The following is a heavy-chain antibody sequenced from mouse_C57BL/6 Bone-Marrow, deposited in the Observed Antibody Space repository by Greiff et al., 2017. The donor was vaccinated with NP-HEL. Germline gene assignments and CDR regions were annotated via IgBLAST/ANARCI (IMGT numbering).Heavy chain of an antibody. D-gene: IGHD2-2*01. CDR2: INPSNGGT. CDR3: ARGRGYDVGTWFAY. J-gene: IGHJ3*01. CDR1: GYTFTSYW. Sequence: QVQLKQSGTELVKPGASVKLSCKASGYTFTSYWMHWVKQRPGQGLEWIGNINPSNGGTNYNEKFKSKATLTVDKSSSTAYMQLSSLTSEDSAVYYCARGRGYDVGTWFAYWGQGTLVTVSA. V-gene: IGHV1-53*01.